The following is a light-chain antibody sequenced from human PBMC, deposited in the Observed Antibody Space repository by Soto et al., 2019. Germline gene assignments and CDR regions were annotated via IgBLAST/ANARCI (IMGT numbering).Light chain of an antibody. CDR2: DAS. CDR3: QQSSNSPS. J-gene: IGKJ3*01. V-gene: IGKV3-11*01. Sequence: EIVLTQSPATLSLSPGERATLSCRASQSVSSYLAWYQQKPDQAPRLLIYDASNRATGIPARFSGSGSGTDFTLTISSLEPEDFAVYYCQQSSNSPSFGPGTKVDIK. CDR1: QSVSSY.